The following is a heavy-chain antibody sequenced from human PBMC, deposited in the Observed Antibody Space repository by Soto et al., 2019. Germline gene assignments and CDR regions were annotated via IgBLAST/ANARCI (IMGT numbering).Heavy chain of an antibody. D-gene: IGHD4-4*01. CDR1: GFPFVSYE. CDR3: ARGEVSDSNYDWFDS. Sequence: GGSLRLSCAASGFPFVSYEMNWVRQAPGRGLEWVSYISSSGRTTYYADSVKGRFTISRDNAKNSLYLQMNNLRAEDTAVYYCARGEVSDSNYDWFDSWGQGALVTVSS. J-gene: IGHJ5*01. CDR2: ISSSGRTT. V-gene: IGHV3-48*03.